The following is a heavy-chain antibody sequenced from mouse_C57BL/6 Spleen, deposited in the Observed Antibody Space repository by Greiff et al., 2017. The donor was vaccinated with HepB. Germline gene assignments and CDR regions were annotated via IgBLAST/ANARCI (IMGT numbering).Heavy chain of an antibody. CDR3: ARARIYDAMDY. CDR2: ISDGGSYT. Sequence: EVQRVESGGGLVKPGGSLKLSCAASGFTFSSYAMSWVRQTPEKRLEWVATISDGGSYTYYPDNVKGRFTISRDNAKNNLYLQMSHLKSEDTAMYYCARARIYDAMDYWGQGTSVTVSS. J-gene: IGHJ4*01. V-gene: IGHV5-4*01. CDR1: GFTFSSYA. D-gene: IGHD1-1*01.